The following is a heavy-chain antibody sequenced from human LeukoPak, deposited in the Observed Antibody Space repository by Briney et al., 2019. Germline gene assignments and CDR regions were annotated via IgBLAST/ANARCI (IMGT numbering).Heavy chain of an antibody. J-gene: IGHJ3*02. D-gene: IGHD3-3*01. CDR1: GGSISSGGYY. CDR3: AREVSPYYDFWSGPTQGAFDI. Sequence: SETLSLTCTVSGGSISSGGYYWSWIRQHPGKGLEWIGYIYYSGSTYYNPSLKSRVTISVDTSKNQFSLKLSSVTAADTAVYYCAREVSPYYDFWSGPTQGAFDIWGQGTMVTVSS. CDR2: IYYSGST. V-gene: IGHV4-31*03.